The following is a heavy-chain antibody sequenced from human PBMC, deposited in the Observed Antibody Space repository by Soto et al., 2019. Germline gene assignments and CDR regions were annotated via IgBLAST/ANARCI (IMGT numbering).Heavy chain of an antibody. J-gene: IGHJ6*02. CDR1: GFTFSSYS. CDR3: ASDYDFWSGSRGWGHSYGMDV. CDR2: ISSSSSYI. V-gene: IGHV3-21*01. Sequence: GGSLRLSXAASGFTFSSYSMNWVRQAPGKGLEWVSSISSSSSYIYYADSVKGRFTISRDNAKNSLYLQMNSLRAEDTAVYYCASDYDFWSGSRGWGHSYGMDVWGQGTTVTVSS. D-gene: IGHD3-3*01.